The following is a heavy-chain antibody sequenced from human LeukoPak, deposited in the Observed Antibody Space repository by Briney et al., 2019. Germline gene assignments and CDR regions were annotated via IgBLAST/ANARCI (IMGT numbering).Heavy chain of an antibody. Sequence: ASVKVSCKASGDTFTGYYMHWLRQAPGQGLEWMGWINPNSGGTNYAQKFQGRVTMTRDTSISTAYMELSRLRSDDTAVYYCARGGVYSSGWLTPSDYWGQGTLVTVSS. CDR1: GDTFTGYY. D-gene: IGHD6-19*01. CDR3: ARGGVYSSGWLTPSDY. CDR2: INPNSGGT. J-gene: IGHJ4*02. V-gene: IGHV1-2*02.